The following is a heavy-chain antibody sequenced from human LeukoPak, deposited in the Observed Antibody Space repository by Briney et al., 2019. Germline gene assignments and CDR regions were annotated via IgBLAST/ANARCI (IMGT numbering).Heavy chain of an antibody. CDR2: IIPIFGTA. CDR3: ARDASTEIYSSGWYSRFDP. D-gene: IGHD6-19*01. Sequence: GSSVKVPCKASGGTFSSYAISWVRQAPGQGLEWMGGIIPIFGTANYAQKFQGRVTITTDESTSTAYMELSSLRSEDTAVYYCARDASTEIYSSGWYSRFDPWGQGTLVTVSS. V-gene: IGHV1-69*05. J-gene: IGHJ5*02. CDR1: GGTFSSYA.